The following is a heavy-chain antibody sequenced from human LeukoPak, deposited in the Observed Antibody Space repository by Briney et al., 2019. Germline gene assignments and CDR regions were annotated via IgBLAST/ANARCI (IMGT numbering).Heavy chain of an antibody. CDR2: IIPVLGIA. CDR1: GGTFSSYA. CDR3: ARGLRFLEWANYYYYGMDV. V-gene: IGHV1-69*04. J-gene: IGHJ6*02. D-gene: IGHD3-3*01. Sequence: SVKVSCKASGGTFSSYAISWVRQAPGQGLEWMGRIIPVLGIANYAQKFQGRVTIAADKSTSTAYMELSSLRSEDTAVYYCARGLRFLEWANYYYYGMDVWGQGTTVTVSS.